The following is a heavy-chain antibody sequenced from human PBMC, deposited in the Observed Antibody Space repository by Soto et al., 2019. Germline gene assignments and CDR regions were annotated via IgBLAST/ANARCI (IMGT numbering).Heavy chain of an antibody. Sequence: PGGSLRLSCAASGFTFSSYAMHWVRQAPGKGLEWVAVISYDGSNKYYADSVKGRFTISRDNSKNTLYLQMNSLRAEDTAVYYCARDSPALSDIAVAGNDAFDIWGQGTMVTVS. D-gene: IGHD6-19*01. V-gene: IGHV3-30-3*01. CDR3: ARDSPALSDIAVAGNDAFDI. CDR1: GFTFSSYA. CDR2: ISYDGSNK. J-gene: IGHJ3*02.